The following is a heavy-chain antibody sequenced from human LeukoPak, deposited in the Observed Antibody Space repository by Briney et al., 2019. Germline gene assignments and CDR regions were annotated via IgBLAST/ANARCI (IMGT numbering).Heavy chain of an antibody. D-gene: IGHD6-13*01. Sequence: GGSLRLSCAASEFIFSGYWMNWVRQAPGKGLEWVANIKQDGSEKYYVDSVKGRFTISRDNAKNSLYLQMNSLRAEDTAMYYCARDSAGNDYWGQGTLVTVSS. V-gene: IGHV3-7*01. CDR1: EFIFSGYW. CDR2: IKQDGSEK. J-gene: IGHJ4*02. CDR3: ARDSAGNDY.